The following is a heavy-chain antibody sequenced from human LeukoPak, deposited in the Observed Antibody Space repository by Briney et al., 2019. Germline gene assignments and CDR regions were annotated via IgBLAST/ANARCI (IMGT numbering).Heavy chain of an antibody. Sequence: GGSLRLSCAASGFTFSNYAMSWVRQAPGKGLEWVSGISGSGGSSYYADSVKGRFTISRDNSKNAQYLQMNSLRAEDTAVYYCRPRGSPATRMLLVNYYYMAVWGKGTTVTVSS. CDR2: ISGSGGSS. CDR1: GFTFSNYA. V-gene: IGHV3-23*01. D-gene: IGHD5-24*01. J-gene: IGHJ6*03. CDR3: RPRGSPATRMLLVNYYYMAV.